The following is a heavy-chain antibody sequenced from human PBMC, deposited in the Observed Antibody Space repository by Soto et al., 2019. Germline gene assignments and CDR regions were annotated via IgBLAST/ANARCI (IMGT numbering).Heavy chain of an antibody. CDR3: ARHGNYYYYMDV. J-gene: IGHJ6*03. CDR2: IYYSGST. Sequence: SETLSLTCTVSGGSISSYYWSWIRQPPGKGLEWIGYIYYSGSTNYNPSLKSRVTISVDTSKNQFSLKLSSVTAADTAVYYCARHGNYYYYMDVWGKGTKVTVSS. CDR1: GGSISSYY. D-gene: IGHD3-10*01. V-gene: IGHV4-59*08.